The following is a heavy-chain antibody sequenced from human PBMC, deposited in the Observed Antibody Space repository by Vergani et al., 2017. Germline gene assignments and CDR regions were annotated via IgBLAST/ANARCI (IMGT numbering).Heavy chain of an antibody. CDR2: IIPIFGTA. D-gene: IGHD2-2*01. CDR1: EGTFSSYA. J-gene: IGHJ6*03. CDR3: ARAGTYCSSTSCRGNYYYYMDV. V-gene: IGHV1-69*01. Sequence: QVQLVQSGAEVKKPGSSVKVSCKASEGTFSSYAISWVRQAPGQGLEWMGGIIPIFGTANYAQKFQGRVTITADESTSTAYMELSSLRSEDTAVYYCARAGTYCSSTSCRGNYYYYMDVWGKGTTVTVSS.